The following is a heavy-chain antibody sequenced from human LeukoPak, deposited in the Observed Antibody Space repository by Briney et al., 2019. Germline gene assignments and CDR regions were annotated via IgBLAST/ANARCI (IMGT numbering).Heavy chain of an antibody. CDR3: ARAAAVTNSWYYFDY. D-gene: IGHD6-13*01. Sequence: SQALSLTCTVSGDSVSSGDHHWSWIRQPPGKGLEWIGYIRYGGSTYYNPSLKSRVIISVDMSKNQFSLSLNSLSAADSAVYYCARAAAVTNSWYYFDYWGQGTLVTVSS. CDR1: GDSVSSGDHH. J-gene: IGHJ4*02. V-gene: IGHV4-30-4*01. CDR2: IRYGGST.